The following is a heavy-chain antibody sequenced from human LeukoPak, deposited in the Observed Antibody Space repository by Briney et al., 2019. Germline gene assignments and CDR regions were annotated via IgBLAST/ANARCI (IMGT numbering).Heavy chain of an antibody. CDR2: ISGSGGST. CDR3: AKVAGASYDSSGYVDY. V-gene: IGHV3-23*01. J-gene: IGHJ4*02. D-gene: IGHD3-22*01. CDR1: GFTFSSYA. Sequence: PGGSLRLSCAASGFTFSSYAMSWVRQAPGKGLEWVSAISGSGGSTYYADSVKGRFTISRDNSENTLYLQMNSLRAEDTAVYYCAKVAGASYDSSGYVDYWGQGTLVTVSS.